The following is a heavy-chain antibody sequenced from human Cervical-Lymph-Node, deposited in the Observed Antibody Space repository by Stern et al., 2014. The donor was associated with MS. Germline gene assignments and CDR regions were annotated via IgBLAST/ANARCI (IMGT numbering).Heavy chain of an antibody. Sequence: EVQLVESGGGLVRPGGSLRLSCAASGFTFNSYSFNWVRQAPGQGLEWISSISSTSRHIFYADSEKDRFTISIDNAKNVLYLQMNSLRVEDTAVYYCARDREATVTSFLDYWGQGALVTVSS. CDR3: ARDREATVTSFLDY. D-gene: IGHD4-17*01. CDR1: GFTFNSYS. CDR2: ISSTSRHI. J-gene: IGHJ4*02. V-gene: IGHV3-21*06.